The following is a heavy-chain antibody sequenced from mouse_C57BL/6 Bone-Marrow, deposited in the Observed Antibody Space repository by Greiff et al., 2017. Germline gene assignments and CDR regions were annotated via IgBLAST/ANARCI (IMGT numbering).Heavy chain of an antibody. D-gene: IGHD2-3*01. J-gene: IGHJ2*01. CDR3: ASPRWLLVDY. Sequence: VQLQQSGPGLVQPSQSLSITCTVSGFSLTSYGVHWVRQSPGKGLEWLGVIWSGGSTDYNAAFISRLSISKDKSKSQVFFKMNSLQADDTAIYYCASPRWLLVDYWGQGTTLTVSS. V-gene: IGHV2-2*01. CDR1: GFSLTSYG. CDR2: IWSGGST.